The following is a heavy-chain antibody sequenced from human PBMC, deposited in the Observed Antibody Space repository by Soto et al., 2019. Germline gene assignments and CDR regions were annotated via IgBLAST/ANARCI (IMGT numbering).Heavy chain of an antibody. D-gene: IGHD2-15*01. V-gene: IGHV3-30-3*01. J-gene: IGHJ6*02. CDR1: GFSFSNYV. Sequence: GGSLRLSCAASGFSFSNYVMHWVRQAPGKGLEWMQVILKDGTNIYYVDSVKGRFTISRDNSKSTLYLQMDSLRTEDTAVYYCGRDYWYAVDVWGQGTTVTVSS. CDR3: GRDYWYAVDV. CDR2: ILKDGTNI.